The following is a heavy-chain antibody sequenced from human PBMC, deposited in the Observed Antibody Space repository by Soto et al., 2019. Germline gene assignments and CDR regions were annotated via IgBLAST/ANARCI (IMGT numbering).Heavy chain of an antibody. J-gene: IGHJ5*02. CDR2: IYATGTT. CDR3: VRDGTKTLRDWFDP. Sequence: SETLSLTCTVSGASISGFYWSWIRKSAGEGLEWIGRIYATGTTDYNPSLKSRVMMSVDTSKKQFSLKLRSVTAADTAVYYCVRDGTKTLRDWFDPWGQGSSVTVSS. V-gene: IGHV4-4*07. D-gene: IGHD1-1*01. CDR1: GASISGFY.